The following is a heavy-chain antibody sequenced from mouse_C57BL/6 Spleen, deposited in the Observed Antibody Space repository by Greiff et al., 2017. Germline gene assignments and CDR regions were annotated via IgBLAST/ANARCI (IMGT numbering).Heavy chain of an antibody. V-gene: IGHV5-17*01. D-gene: IGHD4-1*01. J-gene: IGHJ4*01. CDR2: ISSGSSTI. Sequence: EVKVEESGGGLVKPGGSLKLSCAASGFTFSDYGMHWVRQAPEKGLEWVAYISSGSSTIYYADTVKGRFTISRDNAKNTLFLQMTSLRSEDTAMYYCARDWDGAMDYWGQGTSVTVSS. CDR3: ARDWDGAMDY. CDR1: GFTFSDYG.